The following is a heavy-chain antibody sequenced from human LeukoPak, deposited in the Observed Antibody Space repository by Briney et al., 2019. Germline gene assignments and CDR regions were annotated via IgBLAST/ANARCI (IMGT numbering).Heavy chain of an antibody. CDR1: GFTFSSCC. D-gene: IGHD6-19*01. CDR2: MSGIGGST. CDR3: AGTYSSGWSRFDY. V-gene: IGHV3-23*01. J-gene: IGHJ4*02. Sequence: PGRSLRLSCAASGFTFSSCCMSWVRQAPGKGLEWVSSMSGIGGSTYYADSVKGRFTISRDNSKNTLYLQMNSLRAEDTAVYYCAGTYSSGWSRFDYWGQGTLVTVSS.